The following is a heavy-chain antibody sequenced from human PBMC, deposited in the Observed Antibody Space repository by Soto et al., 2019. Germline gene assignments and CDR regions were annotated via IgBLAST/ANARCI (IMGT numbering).Heavy chain of an antibody. Sequence: GASVKVSCKASGGTFSSYAISWVRQAPGQGLEWMGGIIPIFGTANYAQKFQGRVTITADESTSTSYMELIDLGSEDTAVYYCAREGSGYNFWGQGTQVTVSS. CDR2: IIPIFGTA. J-gene: IGHJ1*01. V-gene: IGHV1-69*13. CDR1: GGTFSSYA. CDR3: AREGSGYNF. D-gene: IGHD5-12*01.